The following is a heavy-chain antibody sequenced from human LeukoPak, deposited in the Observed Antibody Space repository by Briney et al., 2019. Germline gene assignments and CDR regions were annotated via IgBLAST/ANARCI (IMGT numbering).Heavy chain of an antibody. Sequence: GGSLRLSCAASGFTFSSYDMHWVRQAPGKGLEWVAVISYDGSNKYYADSVKGRFTISRDNSKNTLYLQMNSLRAEDTAVYYCAKPSQDYYDSSEYYFDYWGQGTLVTVSS. V-gene: IGHV3-30*18. CDR3: AKPSQDYYDSSEYYFDY. CDR2: ISYDGSNK. CDR1: GFTFSSYD. J-gene: IGHJ4*02. D-gene: IGHD3-22*01.